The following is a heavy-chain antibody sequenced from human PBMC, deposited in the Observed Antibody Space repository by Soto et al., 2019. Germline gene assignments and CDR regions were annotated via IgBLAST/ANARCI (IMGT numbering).Heavy chain of an antibody. V-gene: IGHV3-21*01. CDR3: ARAFAFTSSSDY. CDR1: GFSFSSYS. CDR2: ITSSSSSI. J-gene: IGHJ4*01. Sequence: PGGALRLFCAASGFSFSSYSMIWVRQAPGEGLEWVSFITSSSSSIFYAASVQGRFTISRDNAKNSLYLQMNGLRAEDTAVYYCARAFAFTSSSDYWGHLXPVPVS.